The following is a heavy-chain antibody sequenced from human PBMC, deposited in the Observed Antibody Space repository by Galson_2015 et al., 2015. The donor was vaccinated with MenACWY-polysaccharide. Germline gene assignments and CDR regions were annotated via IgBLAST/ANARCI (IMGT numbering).Heavy chain of an antibody. CDR2: ISWKSITM. J-gene: IGHJ4*02. V-gene: IGHV3-9*01. CDR1: GFRFEDYA. CDR3: VKGLTSIPGIAAGGFDS. Sequence: SLRLSCAASGFRFEDYAMHWVRQAPGKGLEWVTGISWKSITMGLADAVKGRSTISRDNAKNSIYLQMNSLEPEDTAVYYCVKGLTSIPGIAAGGFDSWGQGTLVTVSS. D-gene: IGHD6-13*01.